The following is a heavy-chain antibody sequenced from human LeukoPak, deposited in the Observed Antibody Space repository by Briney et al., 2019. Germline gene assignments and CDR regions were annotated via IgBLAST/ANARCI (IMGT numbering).Heavy chain of an antibody. Sequence: PGGSLRLSCAASGFTVSTNYMSWVRQAPGKGLEWVSVLYSGGSTYYADSVKGRFSISRDTSTNTLFMQMNSLRVEDTAIYYCAKIQGWFSDAFHIGGQGTNVIVSS. CDR3: AKIQGWFSDAFHI. D-gene: IGHD6-19*01. J-gene: IGHJ3*02. CDR2: LYSGGST. V-gene: IGHV3-53*01. CDR1: GFTVSTNY.